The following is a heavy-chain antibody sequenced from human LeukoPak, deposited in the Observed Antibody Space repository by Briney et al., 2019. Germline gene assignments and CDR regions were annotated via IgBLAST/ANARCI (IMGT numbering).Heavy chain of an antibody. CDR2: IYYSGST. Sequence: ASETLSLTCTVSGGSVSSGSYYWSWIRQPPGKGLEWIGYIYYSGSTNYNPSLKSRVTISVDTSKNQFSLKLSSVTAADTAVYYCARDRTSSSWYGSNWFDPWGQGTLVTVSS. D-gene: IGHD6-13*01. J-gene: IGHJ5*02. V-gene: IGHV4-61*01. CDR1: GGSVSSGSYY. CDR3: ARDRTSSSWYGSNWFDP.